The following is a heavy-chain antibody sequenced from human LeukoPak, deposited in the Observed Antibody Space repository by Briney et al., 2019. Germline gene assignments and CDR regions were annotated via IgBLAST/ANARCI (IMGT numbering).Heavy chain of an antibody. J-gene: IGHJ6*03. Sequence: ASVKVSCKASGYTFTGYYMHWVRQAPGQGLEWMGWINPNSGGTNYAQKFQGRVTMTRDTSISTAYMELSRLRSDDTAVYYCARDRTVLRYFDWLARDYYYYIDVWGKGTTVTISS. CDR3: ARDRTVLRYFDWLARDYYYYIDV. V-gene: IGHV1-2*02. CDR2: INPNSGGT. D-gene: IGHD3-9*01. CDR1: GYTFTGYY.